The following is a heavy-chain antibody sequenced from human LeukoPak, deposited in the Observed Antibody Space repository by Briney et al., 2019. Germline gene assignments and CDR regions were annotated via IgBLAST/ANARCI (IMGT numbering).Heavy chain of an antibody. CDR1: GFTFSSYA. Sequence: PGGSLSLSCAVSGFTFSSYAMNWVRQAPGKGLEWVSAISASGGRTYYADSVKGRFTISRDNSKDTLYLQMNSLRAVDTGVYYCAKGQQLSDYWGQGTLVSVSS. D-gene: IGHD6-13*01. J-gene: IGHJ4*02. CDR3: AKGQQLSDY. V-gene: IGHV3-23*01. CDR2: ISASGGRT.